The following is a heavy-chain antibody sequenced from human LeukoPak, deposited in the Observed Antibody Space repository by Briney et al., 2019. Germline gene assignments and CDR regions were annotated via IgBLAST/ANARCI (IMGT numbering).Heavy chain of an antibody. CDR2: ISSSGGTI. CDR3: ARVLLWFGELWFDP. J-gene: IGHJ5*02. Sequence: GGSLRLSCAASGFTFSDYYMSWIRQAPGKGLEWVSYISSSGGTIYYADSVKGRFTISRDNAKNSLYLQMNSLRAEDTAVYYCARVLLWFGELWFDPWGQGTLVTVSS. CDR1: GFTFSDYY. D-gene: IGHD3-10*01. V-gene: IGHV3-11*01.